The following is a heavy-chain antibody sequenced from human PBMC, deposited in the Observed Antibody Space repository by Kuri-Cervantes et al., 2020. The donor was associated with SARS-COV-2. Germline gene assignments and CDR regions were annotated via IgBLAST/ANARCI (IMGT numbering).Heavy chain of an antibody. Sequence: PSVKVSCKASGYTFSTYDINWVRQASGQGLEWMGWMNPDTGNSGYAQNFRGRVTMTRDTSTSTAYMELSRLRSDDTAVYYCARESVAARLDAFDIWGQGTMVTVSS. CDR2: MNPDTGNS. D-gene: IGHD6-6*01. V-gene: IGHV1-8*02. CDR1: GYTFSTYD. J-gene: IGHJ3*02. CDR3: ARESVAARLDAFDI.